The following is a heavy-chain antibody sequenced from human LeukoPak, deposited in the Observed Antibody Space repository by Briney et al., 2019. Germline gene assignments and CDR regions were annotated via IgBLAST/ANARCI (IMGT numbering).Heavy chain of an antibody. V-gene: IGHV4-4*07. CDR3: AGNYYGSGSYYSEDRY. J-gene: IGHJ4*02. D-gene: IGHD3-10*01. Sequence: SETLSLTCTVSGGSISSYYWSWIRQPAGKGLEWIGRIYTSGSTNYNPSLKSRVTISVDTSKKQFSLKLSSVTAADTAVYYCAGNYYGSGSYYSEDRYWGQGTLVTVSS. CDR1: GGSISSYY. CDR2: IYTSGST.